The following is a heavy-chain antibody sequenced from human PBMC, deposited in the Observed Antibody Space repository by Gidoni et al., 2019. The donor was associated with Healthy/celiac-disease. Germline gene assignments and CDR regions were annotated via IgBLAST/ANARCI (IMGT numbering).Heavy chain of an antibody. CDR2: IYSGGST. J-gene: IGHJ6*02. Sequence: EVQLVESGGGLVQPGGSLRLSCAASGFTVSSNYMSWVRQAPGKGLEWVSVIYSGGSTYYADAVKGRFTISRDNSKNTLYLKMNSLRAEDTAVYYCARDSVTPHYYYYGMDVWGQGTTVTVSS. V-gene: IGHV3-66*01. CDR3: ARDSVTPHYYYYGMDV. CDR1: GFTVSSNY. D-gene: IGHD2-21*02.